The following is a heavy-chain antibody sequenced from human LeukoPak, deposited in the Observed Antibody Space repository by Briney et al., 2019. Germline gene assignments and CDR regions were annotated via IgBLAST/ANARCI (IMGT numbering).Heavy chain of an antibody. CDR3: TTLGRSGYYFTRWYFDL. J-gene: IGHJ2*01. CDR1: GGSISSYY. Sequence: SETLSLTCTVSGGSISSYYWSWIRQPPGKGLEWIGYIYYSGSTKYKPSLKSRVTISVDTSKNQFSLKLSSVTAADTAVYYCTTLGRSGYYFTRWYFDLWGRGTLVTVSS. V-gene: IGHV4-59*01. D-gene: IGHD3-22*01. CDR2: IYYSGST.